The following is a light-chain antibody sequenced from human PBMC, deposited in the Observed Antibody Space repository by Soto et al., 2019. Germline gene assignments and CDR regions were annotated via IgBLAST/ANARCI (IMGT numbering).Light chain of an antibody. J-gene: IGKJ5*01. V-gene: IGKV3-20*01. CDR2: GAS. CDR3: QQYGSSPRNT. CDR1: QSVSSSY. Sequence: EIVLTQSPGTLSLSPGERATLSCRASQSVSSSYLAWYQQKPGQAPRLLIYGASSRATGIPVRFSGSGSGTDFTLTISRLEPEDFAVYYCQQYGSSPRNTFGQGTRLEMK.